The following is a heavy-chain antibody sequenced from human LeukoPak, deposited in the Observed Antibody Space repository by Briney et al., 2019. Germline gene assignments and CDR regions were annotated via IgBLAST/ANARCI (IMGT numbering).Heavy chain of an antibody. CDR3: AREAYCSGGSCPYYYYYMDV. Sequence: QTGGSLRLSCAASGFTFSSYWMSWVRQGPGKGLEWVANIKQDGSEKYYVDSVKGRFTISRDNAKNSLYLQMNSLRAEDTAVYYCAREAYCSGGSCPYYYYYMDVWGKGTTVTISS. CDR2: IKQDGSEK. J-gene: IGHJ6*03. V-gene: IGHV3-7*01. CDR1: GFTFSSYW. D-gene: IGHD2-15*01.